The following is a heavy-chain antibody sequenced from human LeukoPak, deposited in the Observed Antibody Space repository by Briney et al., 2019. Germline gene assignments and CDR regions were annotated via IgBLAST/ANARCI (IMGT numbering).Heavy chain of an antibody. CDR2: IYPGDSDT. J-gene: IGHJ4*02. D-gene: IGHD3-3*01. CDR1: GHSFTSYW. CDR3: ARHPGRITIYGVAPDY. V-gene: IGHV5-51*01. Sequence: GESLKISCKGSGHSFTSYWIGWVRQMPGKGLEWMGIIYPGDSDTRYSPSFQGQVTISADKSISTAYLQWSSLKASDTAMYYCARHPGRITIYGVAPDYWGQGTLVTVSS.